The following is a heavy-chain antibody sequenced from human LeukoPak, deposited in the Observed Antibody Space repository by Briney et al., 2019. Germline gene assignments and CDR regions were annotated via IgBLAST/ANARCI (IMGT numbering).Heavy chain of an antibody. D-gene: IGHD1-14*01. CDR3: VRDGYNQNRFDF. Sequence: GGSLRLSCAASGFNFGNHWMDWVRQAPGQGLEWVANIKEDGTLAYYADSVRGRFSISRDNTRNSLFLQMNGLRAEDAAVYFCVRDGYNQNRFDFWGQGTLITVSS. CDR2: IKEDGTLA. J-gene: IGHJ4*02. V-gene: IGHV3-7*03. CDR1: GFNFGNHW.